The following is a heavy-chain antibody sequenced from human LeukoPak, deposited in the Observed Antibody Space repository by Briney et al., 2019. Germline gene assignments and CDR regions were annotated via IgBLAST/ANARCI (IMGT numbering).Heavy chain of an antibody. J-gene: IGHJ4*02. CDR2: ISSSSSYI. CDR1: GLTFRNYG. CDR3: ARESQQWQDNKEVDFDY. V-gene: IGHV3-21*01. D-gene: IGHD6-19*01. Sequence: GGSLRLSCVASGLTFRNYGLHWVRQAPGKGLEWVSSISSSSSYIYYADSVKGRFTISRDNAKNSLYLQMNSLRAEDTAVYYCARESQQWQDNKEVDFDYWGQGTLVTVSS.